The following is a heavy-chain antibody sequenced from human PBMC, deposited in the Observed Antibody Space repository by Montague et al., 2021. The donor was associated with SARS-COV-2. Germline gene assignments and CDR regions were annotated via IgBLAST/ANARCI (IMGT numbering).Heavy chain of an antibody. CDR1: GGSFSGYY. D-gene: IGHD6-13*01. CDR3: ARGAYSSSWYPVKYYFDY. V-gene: IGHV4-34*01. J-gene: IGHJ4*02. CDR2: INHSGST. Sequence: ETLSLTCAVYGGSFSGYYWSWIRQPPGKGLEWIGEINHSGSTNYNPSLKSRVTISVDTSKNQFSLKLSSVTAADTAVYYCARGAYSSSWYPVKYYFDYWGQGTLVTVSS.